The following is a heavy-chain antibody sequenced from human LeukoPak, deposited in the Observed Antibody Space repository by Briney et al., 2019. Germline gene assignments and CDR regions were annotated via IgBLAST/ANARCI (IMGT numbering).Heavy chain of an antibody. V-gene: IGHV3-48*01. D-gene: IGHD3-22*01. CDR2: ISSSSRTI. CDR3: ARSSITMIVVVSDGVFDY. CDR1: GFTFSTYA. Sequence: GGSLRLSCAASGFTFSTYAMSWVRQAPGRGLEWVSYISSSSRTIYYADSVKGRFTISRDNAKNSLFLQMNSLRAEDTAVYYCARSSITMIVVVSDGVFDYWGQGTLVTVSS. J-gene: IGHJ4*02.